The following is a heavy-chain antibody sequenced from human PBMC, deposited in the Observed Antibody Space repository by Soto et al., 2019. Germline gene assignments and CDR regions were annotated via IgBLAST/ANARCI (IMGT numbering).Heavy chain of an antibody. CDR1: GFIFSSYG. J-gene: IGHJ6*02. CDR3: ARDPGYSSSWGPAYYYYGMDV. V-gene: IGHV3-33*01. CDR2: IWYDGSNK. Sequence: GGALRLSCAASGFIFSSYGMHWVRQAPGKGLGWVAVIWYDGSNKYYADSVKGRFTISRDNSKNTLYLQMNSLRAEDTAVYYCARDPGYSSSWGPAYYYYGMDVWGQGTTVTVSS. D-gene: IGHD6-13*01.